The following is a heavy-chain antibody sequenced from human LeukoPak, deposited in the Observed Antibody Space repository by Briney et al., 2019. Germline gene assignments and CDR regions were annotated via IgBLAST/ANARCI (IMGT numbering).Heavy chain of an antibody. V-gene: IGHV3-21*01. CDR3: ARAGYSSGSPPKCFDY. CDR2: ISSISSYI. CDR1: GFTFSSYS. Sequence: NPGGSLRLSCAASGFTFSSYSMNWVRQAPGKGLEWVSSISSISSYIYYADSVKGRFTISRDNAKNSLYLQMNSLRAEDTAVYYCARAGYSSGSPPKCFDYWGQGTLVTVSS. J-gene: IGHJ4*02. D-gene: IGHD6-19*01.